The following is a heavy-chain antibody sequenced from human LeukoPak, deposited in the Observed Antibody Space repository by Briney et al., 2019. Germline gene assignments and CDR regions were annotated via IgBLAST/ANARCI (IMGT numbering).Heavy chain of an antibody. CDR3: ARSHRWFRVHDY. D-gene: IGHD3-10*01. V-gene: IGHV4-61*02. Sequence: PSETLSLTCTVSGASISNGDYYWIWIRQPVGKGLELLVRINSNGGATYNPSLKSRVTILRDMSKHHFYLNLNSVTAADTAVYYCARSHRWFRVHDYWGQGTLVTVSS. CDR2: INSNGGA. CDR1: GASISNGDYY. J-gene: IGHJ4*02.